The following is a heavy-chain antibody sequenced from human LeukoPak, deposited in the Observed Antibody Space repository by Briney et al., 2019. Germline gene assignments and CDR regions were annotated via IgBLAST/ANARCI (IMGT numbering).Heavy chain of an antibody. J-gene: IGHJ6*03. V-gene: IGHV1-69*05. CDR1: GGTFSSYA. D-gene: IGHD4-23*01. CDR3: ARVPYGGNSGYYYYYMDV. Sequence: SVKVSCKASGGTFSSYANSWVRQAPGQGLEWMGGIIPIFGTANYAQKFQGRVTITTDESTSTAYMELSSLRSEDTAVYYCARVPYGGNSGYYYYYMDVWGKGTTVTVSS. CDR2: IIPIFGTA.